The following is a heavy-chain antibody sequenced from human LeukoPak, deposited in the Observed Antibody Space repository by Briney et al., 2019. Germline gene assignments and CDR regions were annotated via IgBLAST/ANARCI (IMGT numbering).Heavy chain of an antibody. CDR1: GGTFSSYA. J-gene: IGHJ4*02. CDR2: IIPILGIA. D-gene: IGHD3-10*01. CDR3: AKDVYYGSGSIDY. Sequence: SVKVSCKASGGTFSSYAISWVRQAPGQGLEWMGRIIPILGIANYAQKFQGRVTITADKSTSTAYMELSSLRSEDTAVYYCAKDVYYGSGSIDYWGQGTLVTVSS. V-gene: IGHV1-69*04.